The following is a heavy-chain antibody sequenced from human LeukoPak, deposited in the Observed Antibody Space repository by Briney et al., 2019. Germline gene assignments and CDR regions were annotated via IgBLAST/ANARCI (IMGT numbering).Heavy chain of an antibody. CDR1: GFTFSSYS. CDR2: ISSSSSYI. D-gene: IGHD3-10*01. CDR3: ARVEGGSGSYFDY. V-gene: IGHV3-21*01. Sequence: GGSLRLSCAASGFTFSSYSMNWVRQAPGKGLEWVSSISSSSSYIYYADSVKGRFTISRDNAKNSLYLQMNSLRAEDTAVYYCARVEGGSGSYFDYWGQGTLVTVSS. J-gene: IGHJ4*02.